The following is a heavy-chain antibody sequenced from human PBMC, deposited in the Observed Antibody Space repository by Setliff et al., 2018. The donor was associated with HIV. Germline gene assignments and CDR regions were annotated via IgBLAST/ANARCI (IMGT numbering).Heavy chain of an antibody. CDR2: IATYNGNT. CDR3: ARGVSQAYTYGSGAYYYFDF. Sequence: VASVKVSCKASGYTFNSYGISWVRQAPGQGPEWVGWIATYNGNTNYAQRLQGRVTLTTDTSTSTAYMELRSLRFDDTAVYFCARGVSQAYTYGSGAYYYFDFWGLGTLVT. CDR1: GYTFNSYG. V-gene: IGHV1-18*01. D-gene: IGHD6-19*01. J-gene: IGHJ4*02.